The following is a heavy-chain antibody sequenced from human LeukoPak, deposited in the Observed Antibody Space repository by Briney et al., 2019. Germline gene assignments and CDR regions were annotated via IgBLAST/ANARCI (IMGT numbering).Heavy chain of an antibody. Sequence: SETLSLTCTVSGGSISSYYWSWIRQPPGKGLEWIGYIYYSGSTNYNPSLKSRVTISVDTSKNQFSLKLSSVTAADTAVYYCARVAAPDALDIWGQGTMVAVSS. CDR2: IYYSGST. V-gene: IGHV4-59*01. J-gene: IGHJ3*02. CDR3: ARVAAPDALDI. D-gene: IGHD6-19*01. CDR1: GGSISSYY.